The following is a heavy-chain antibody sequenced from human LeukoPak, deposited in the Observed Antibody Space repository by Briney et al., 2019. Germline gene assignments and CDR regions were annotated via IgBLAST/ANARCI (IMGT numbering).Heavy chain of an antibody. J-gene: IGHJ4*02. D-gene: IGHD6-13*01. CDR1: GFTFSSYE. Sequence: GGSLRLSCAASGFTFSSYEMNWVRQAPGKGLEWVSSISSSSSYITYADSVKGRFTISRDNAKNSLYLQMHSLRAEDTAVYYCARDSQAVGTDFDYWGQGALVTVSS. V-gene: IGHV3-21*01. CDR2: ISSSSSYI. CDR3: ARDSQAVGTDFDY.